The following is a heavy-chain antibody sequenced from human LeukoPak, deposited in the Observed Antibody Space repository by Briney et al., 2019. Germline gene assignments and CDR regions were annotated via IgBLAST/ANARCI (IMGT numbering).Heavy chain of an antibody. D-gene: IGHD5-24*01. Sequence: SETLSLTCTVSGGSISSYYWSWIRQPPGKGLEWIGSISYSGNTNYNPSLKSRVTISVDTSKNQFSLNLSSVTAADTAVYYCARDRDASNSLDNWGQGTLVTVSS. J-gene: IGHJ4*02. CDR2: ISYSGNT. CDR3: ARDRDASNSLDN. CDR1: GGSISSYY. V-gene: IGHV4-59*01.